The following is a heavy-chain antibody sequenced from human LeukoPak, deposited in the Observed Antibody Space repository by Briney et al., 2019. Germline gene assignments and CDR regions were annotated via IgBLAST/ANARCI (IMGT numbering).Heavy chain of an antibody. J-gene: IGHJ3*01. D-gene: IGHD3-10*01. V-gene: IGHV3-7*01. CDR2: IKTDGSEK. Sequence: GGSLRLSCAASGFPFSKSWMSWVRQAPGKGLEWLANIKTDGSEKYYADSVKGRFTISRDNTKNSLYLQMKSLRTEDTALYYCAIQSYGSFKWGHGTMVTVSS. CDR3: AIQSYGSFK. CDR1: GFPFSKSW.